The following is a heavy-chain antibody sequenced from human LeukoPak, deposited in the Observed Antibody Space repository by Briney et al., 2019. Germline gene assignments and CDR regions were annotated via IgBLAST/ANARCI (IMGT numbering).Heavy chain of an antibody. CDR1: GFTVSSNY. J-gene: IGHJ4*02. Sequence: GGSLRLSCAASGFTVSSNYMSWVRQAPGKGLEWVSVIYSGGSTYYADSVKGRFTISRDNSKNTLYLQMNSLRAEDTAVYYCASLGLYSSSWSEDYWGQGTLVTVSS. CDR2: IYSGGST. V-gene: IGHV3-53*01. D-gene: IGHD6-13*01. CDR3: ASLGLYSSSWSEDY.